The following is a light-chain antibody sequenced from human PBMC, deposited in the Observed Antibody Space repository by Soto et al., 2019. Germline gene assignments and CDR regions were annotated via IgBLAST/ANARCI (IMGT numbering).Light chain of an antibody. CDR2: EVI. CDR3: SSYTTSSALV. V-gene: IGLV2-14*01. CDR1: SSDVGGYDY. Sequence: QSALTQSASVSGSPGQSITLPCTGTSSDVGGYDYVSWYQQHPGKVPKLIIYEVIKRPSGVSHRFSGSKSGNTASLTISGLQTEDEADYYCSSYTTSSALVFGGGTKLTVL. J-gene: IGLJ2*01.